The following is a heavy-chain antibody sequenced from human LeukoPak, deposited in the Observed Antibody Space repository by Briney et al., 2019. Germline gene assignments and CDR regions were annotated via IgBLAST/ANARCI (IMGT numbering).Heavy chain of an antibody. J-gene: IGHJ4*02. CDR1: GGSNSNSNW. CDR2: IYHSGST. CDR3: ARGQGSYGDY. D-gene: IGHD5-18*01. Sequence: SETQSLTCAVSGGSNSNSNWWNWVRQPPGKGLEWIGEIYHSGSTNYNPSLRSRVTISVDRSKNQFALKLTSVTAADTAVYYCARGQGSYGDYWGQGTLVIVSS. V-gene: IGHV4-4*02.